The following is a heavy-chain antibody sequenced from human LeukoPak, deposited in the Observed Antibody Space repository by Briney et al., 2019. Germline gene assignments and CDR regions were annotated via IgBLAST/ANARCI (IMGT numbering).Heavy chain of an antibody. D-gene: IGHD3-10*01. CDR2: IFYTGST. CDR3: ARALLWFGESP. V-gene: IGHV4-39*01. Sequence: PSETLSLTCTVSDGSISSSNYYWAWIRQPPGKGLEWIANIFYTGSTYYNPSRKSRVNISIDTSKNQFSLRLNSVTATDTAVYYCARALLWFGESPGGQGTLVTVSA. J-gene: IGHJ5*02. CDR1: DGSISSSNYY.